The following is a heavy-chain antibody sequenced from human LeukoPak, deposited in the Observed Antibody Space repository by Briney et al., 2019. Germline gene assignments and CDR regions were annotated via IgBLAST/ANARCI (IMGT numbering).Heavy chain of an antibody. CDR1: GFTFSSYA. CDR3: AKDTIFGVVIIGTYYFDY. J-gene: IGHJ4*02. CDR2: ISGSGGST. D-gene: IGHD3-3*01. V-gene: IGHV3-23*01. Sequence: PGGSLRLSCAASGFTFSSYAMSWVRQAPGKGLEWVSAISGSGGSTYYADSVKGRFTISRDNSKNTLYLQMNSLRAEDTAVYYCAKDTIFGVVIIGTYYFDYWGQGTLVTVSS.